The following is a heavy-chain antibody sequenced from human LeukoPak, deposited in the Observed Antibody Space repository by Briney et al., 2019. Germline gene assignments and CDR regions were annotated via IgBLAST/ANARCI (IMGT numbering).Heavy chain of an antibody. CDR2: LSSDGSNK. V-gene: IGHV3-30-3*01. CDR3: ARGAYRIVVVTAPTY. Sequence: GGSLSLSCAASGFTFSNYTMHWVRRAPGKGLGCVAVLSSDGSNKYYEDPVKGRFTISRDISKNTLYLQMTSLRTEDTAVYYCARGAYRIVVVTAPTYWGQGTLVTVSS. D-gene: IGHD2-21*02. CDR1: GFTFSNYT. J-gene: IGHJ4*02.